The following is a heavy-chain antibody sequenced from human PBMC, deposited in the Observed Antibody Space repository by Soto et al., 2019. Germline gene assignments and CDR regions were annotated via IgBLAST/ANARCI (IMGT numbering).Heavy chain of an antibody. CDR2: INAGNGNT. CDR1: GYTFTSYA. CDR3: ARLRPVRGYCTNGVCSQAGDAFDI. J-gene: IGHJ3*02. D-gene: IGHD2-8*01. V-gene: IGHV1-3*01. Sequence: ASVKVSCKASGYTFTSYAMHWVRQAPGQRLEWMGWINAGNGNTKYSQKFQGRVTITRDTSASTAYMELSSLRSEDTHVYYCARLRPVRGYCTNGVCSQAGDAFDIWGPGTMVTVSS.